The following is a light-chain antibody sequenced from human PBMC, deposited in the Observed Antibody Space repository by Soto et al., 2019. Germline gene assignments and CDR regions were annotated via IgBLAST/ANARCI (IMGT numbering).Light chain of an antibody. CDR3: QQSYTSPLLS. Sequence: DIQMTQSPPSLSASVGDTVSITCRASQTINNYLNWYQHKAGKTPKLLIYGVSRLQSGVPSRFSGSGSGTDFTLTITGLQPEDFATYYCQQSYTSPLLSFGGGTEVEFK. CDR2: GVS. CDR1: QTINNY. J-gene: IGKJ4*01. V-gene: IGKV1-39*01.